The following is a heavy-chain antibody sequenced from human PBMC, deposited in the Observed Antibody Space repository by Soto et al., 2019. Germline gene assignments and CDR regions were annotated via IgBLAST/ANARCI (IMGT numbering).Heavy chain of an antibody. Sequence: ASVKVSCKASGGTFSSYAISWVRQAPGQGLEWMGGIIPIFGTANYAQKFQGRVTVIADKSTSTVYMELSSLRSEDTAVYYCARDPASYSDSGGYFPGAFDMWGQGTLVTVSS. CDR2: IIPIFGTA. V-gene: IGHV1-69*06. D-gene: IGHD3-22*01. CDR1: GGTFSSYA. CDR3: ARDPASYSDSGGYFPGAFDM. J-gene: IGHJ3*02.